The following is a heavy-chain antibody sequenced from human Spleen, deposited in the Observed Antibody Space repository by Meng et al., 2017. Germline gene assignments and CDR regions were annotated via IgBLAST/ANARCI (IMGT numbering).Heavy chain of an antibody. Sequence: SCAISGDSVSSYSAAWNWIRQSPSRGLEWLGRTYYRSKWYNDYAVSVKSRITINPDTSKNQFSLQLSAVAPEDTAVYYCARGRTTVNGEPLHWGQGTLVTVSS. J-gene: IGHJ4*02. V-gene: IGHV6-1*01. CDR2: TYYRSKWYN. CDR3: ARGRTTVNGEPLH. CDR1: GDSVSSYSAA. D-gene: IGHD4-17*01.